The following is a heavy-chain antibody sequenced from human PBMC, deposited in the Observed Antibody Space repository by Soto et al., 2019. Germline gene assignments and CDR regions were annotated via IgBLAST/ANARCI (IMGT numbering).Heavy chain of an antibody. V-gene: IGHV3-72*01. CDR1: GFTFSDHY. Sequence: EVQLVESGGGLVQPGGSLRLSCAASGFTFSDHYMDWVRQAPGKGLEWVGRIRNRPKSYTTQSAASVKGRFAVLRDDSENLVYLRMNDRKTEDAAVYYCVRDSGRGFCFAYWGQGAQVTVSS. CDR3: VRDSGRGFCFAY. J-gene: IGHJ4*02. D-gene: IGHD3-10*01. CDR2: IRNRPKSYTT.